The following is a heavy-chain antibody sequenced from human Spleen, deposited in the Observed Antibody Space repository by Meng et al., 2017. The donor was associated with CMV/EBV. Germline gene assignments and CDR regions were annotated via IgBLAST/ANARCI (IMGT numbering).Heavy chain of an antibody. V-gene: IGHV3-33*06. J-gene: IGHJ4*02. CDR1: GFTFSNYG. CDR2: IWNDGINK. CDR3: AKGQQWDLPPGFDY. D-gene: IGHD1-26*01. Sequence: AGFTFSNYGMHWVRQAPGKGLEWVAVIWNDGINKFYADSVKGRFTISRDNSKNTHYLQMNSLRVEDTAVYFCAKGQQWDLPPGFDYWGQGTLVTVSS.